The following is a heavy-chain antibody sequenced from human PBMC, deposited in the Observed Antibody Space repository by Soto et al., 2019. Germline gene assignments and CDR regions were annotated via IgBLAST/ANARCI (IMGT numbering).Heavy chain of an antibody. CDR3: ARDLTMIVVVGAEYFQH. D-gene: IGHD3-22*01. Sequence: GGSLRLSCAASGFTFSSYSMNWVRQAPGKGLEWVSYISSSSSTIYYADSVKGRFTISRDNAKYSLYLQMNSLRDEDTAVYYCARDLTMIVVVGAEYFQHWGQGTLVTVSS. J-gene: IGHJ1*01. CDR1: GFTFSSYS. V-gene: IGHV3-48*02. CDR2: ISSSSSTI.